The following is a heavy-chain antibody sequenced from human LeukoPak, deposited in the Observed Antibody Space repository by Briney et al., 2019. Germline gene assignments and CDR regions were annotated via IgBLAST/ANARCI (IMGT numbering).Heavy chain of an antibody. CDR2: ISRDGTSQ. D-gene: IGHD2-2*01. Sequence: GRSLRLSCAASGFTFNTYGIHWVRQAPGKGLEWVAGISRDGTSQDYADSVKGRFTISRDNSKNTLYLQMNSLRTEDTAVYYCARAAYCTSTSCHFSGYAQRPLDSWGQGTLVTVSS. CDR3: ARAAYCTSTSCHFSGYAQRPLDS. J-gene: IGHJ4*02. CDR1: GFTFNTYG. V-gene: IGHV3-30*03.